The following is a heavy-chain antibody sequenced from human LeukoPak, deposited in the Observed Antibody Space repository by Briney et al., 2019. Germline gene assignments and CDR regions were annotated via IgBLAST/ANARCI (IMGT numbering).Heavy chain of an antibody. V-gene: IGHV3-74*01. CDR2: INSDGSST. CDR3: ARDGVAVGTYYDFWSGYYPDY. D-gene: IGHD3-3*01. J-gene: IGHJ4*02. CDR1: GFTFSSYW. Sequence: GGSLRLSCAASGFTFSSYWMHWVRQAPGKGLVWVSRINSDGSSTSYADSVKGRFTISRDNAKNTLYLQMNSLRAEDTAVYYCARDGVAVGTYYDFWSGYYPDYWGQGTLVTVSS.